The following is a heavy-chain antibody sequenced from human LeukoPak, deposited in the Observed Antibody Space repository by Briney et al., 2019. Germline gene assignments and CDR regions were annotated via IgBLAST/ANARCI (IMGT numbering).Heavy chain of an antibody. CDR1: GFTFSDHY. J-gene: IGHJ4*02. D-gene: IGHD7-27*01. CDR3: ARASLGTPDYFDY. CDR2: IRNKPNSYTT. V-gene: IGHV3-72*01. Sequence: GGSLRPSCAASGFTFSDHYMDWVRQAPGKGLEWVGRIRNKPNSYTTEYPASVEGRFTISRDDSKNSLYLQMNSLKTEDTAVYYCARASLGTPDYFDYWGQGTLVTVSS.